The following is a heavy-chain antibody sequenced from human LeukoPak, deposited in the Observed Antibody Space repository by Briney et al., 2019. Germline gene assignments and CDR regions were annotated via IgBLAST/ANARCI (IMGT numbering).Heavy chain of an antibody. CDR2: INQDGSEK. CDR3: ARKTWGSTQGYMDV. V-gene: IGHV3-7*01. CDR1: GFIFSDYW. Sequence: WGSLRLSCAASGFIFSDYWMNWVRQAPGMGLEWVANINQDGSEKYSVYSPRGRFTIFRENAKTSLYLNMNSLRAEATAVYYCARKTWGSTQGYMDVWGKGTSVTVSS. D-gene: IGHD2-2*01. J-gene: IGHJ6*03.